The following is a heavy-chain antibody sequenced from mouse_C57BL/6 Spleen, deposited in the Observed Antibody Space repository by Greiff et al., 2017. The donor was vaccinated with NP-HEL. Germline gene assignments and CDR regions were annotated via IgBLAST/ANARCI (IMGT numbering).Heavy chain of an antibody. V-gene: IGHV1-64*01. CDR3: ASYYGSSYDLFDY. J-gene: IGHJ2*01. CDR2: IHPNSGST. Sequence: QVQLQQPGAELVKPGASVKLSCKASGYTFTSYWMHWVKQRPGQGLEWIGMIHPNSGSTNYNEKFKSKATLTVDKSSSTAYMQLSSLTSEDSAVYYCASYYGSSYDLFDYWGKGTTLTVSS. D-gene: IGHD1-1*01. CDR1: GYTFTSYW.